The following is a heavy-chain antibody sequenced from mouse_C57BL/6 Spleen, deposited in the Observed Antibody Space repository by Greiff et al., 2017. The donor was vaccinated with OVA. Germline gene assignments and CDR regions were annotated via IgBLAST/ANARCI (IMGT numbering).Heavy chain of an antibody. V-gene: IGHV1-54*01. CDR1: GYAFTNYL. CDR3: ARSPFTTVVATYNYYAMDY. J-gene: IGHJ4*01. Sequence: QVQLQQSGAELVRPGTSVKVSCKASGYAFTNYLIEWVKQRPGQGLEWIGVINPGSGGTNYNEKFKGKATLTAEKSSSTAYMQLSSLTSEDSAVYFCARSPFTTVVATYNYYAMDYWGQGTSVTVSS. CDR2: INPGSGGT. D-gene: IGHD1-1*01.